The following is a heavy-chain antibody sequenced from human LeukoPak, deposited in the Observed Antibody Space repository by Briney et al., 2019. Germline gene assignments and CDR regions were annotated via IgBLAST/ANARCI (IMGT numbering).Heavy chain of an antibody. J-gene: IGHJ5*02. D-gene: IGHD3-3*01. CDR2: IYTSGST. V-gene: IGHV4-61*02. CDR3: ARGPPYYDFWGGYYGTNWFDP. Sequence: SQTLSLTCTVSGGSISSGSYYWSWIRQPAGKGLEWIGRIYTSGSTNYNPSLKSRVTISVDTSKNQFSLKLSSVTAADTAVYYCARGPPYYDFWGGYYGTNWFDPWGQGTLVTVSS. CDR1: GGSISSGSYY.